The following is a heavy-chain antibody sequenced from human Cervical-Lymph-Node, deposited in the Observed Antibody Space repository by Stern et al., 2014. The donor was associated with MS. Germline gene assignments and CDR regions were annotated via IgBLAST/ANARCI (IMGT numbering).Heavy chain of an antibody. D-gene: IGHD3-22*01. CDR1: GFTFSGYG. CDR2: IWYDGSNK. V-gene: IGHV3-33*01. J-gene: IGHJ4*02. CDR3: ARDYADDSSPY. Sequence: QVQLVQSGGGVVQPGRSLRLSCAASGFTFSGYGMHWVRQAPGKGLEWVAVIWYDGSNKYYTDSVKGRFTISRDNSKNTLYLQMNSLRAEDTAVYYCARDYADDSSPYWGQGTLVTVSS.